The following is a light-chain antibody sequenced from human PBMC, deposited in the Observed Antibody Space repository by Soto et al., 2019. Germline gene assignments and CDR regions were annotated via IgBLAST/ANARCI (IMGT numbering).Light chain of an antibody. Sequence: EIVLTQSPATLPLSPGERATLSCRASQSVSSYLAWYQQKPGQAPRLLIYDASNRATGIPARFSGSGSGTEFALGISSLECEDFAVYYFQQRSDWPLNFAGGTKVEIK. V-gene: IGKV3-11*01. CDR1: QSVSSY. J-gene: IGKJ4*01. CDR3: QQRSDWPLN. CDR2: DAS.